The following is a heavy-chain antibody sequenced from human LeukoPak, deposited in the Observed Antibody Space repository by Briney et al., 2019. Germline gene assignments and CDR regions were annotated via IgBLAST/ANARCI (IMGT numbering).Heavy chain of an antibody. CDR1: GFTFSNYW. CDR3: ARDSPDHAFDI. J-gene: IGHJ3*02. CDR2: INTDESRT. V-gene: IGHV3-74*01. Sequence: GGSLRLSCAASGFTFSNYWMHWVRQVPGKGLVWVSRINTDESRTNYADSVEGRFTISRDNAKNTLYLQMNSLRAEDTATYYCARDSPDHAFDIWGQGTIVTVSS.